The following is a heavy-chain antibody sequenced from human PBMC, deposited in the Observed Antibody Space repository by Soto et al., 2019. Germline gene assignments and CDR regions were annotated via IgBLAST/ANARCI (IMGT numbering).Heavy chain of an antibody. CDR1: GFTFSSSA. Sequence: QVQLVESGGGVVQPGSSLRLSCAASGFTFSSSAMHWVRQAPGKGLEWVAVISYDGSNKYYADSVKGRFTISRDNSKNALYLQMNSLRAEDTAVYYCARDHGLYGAGSYYGYWGQGTLVTVCS. D-gene: IGHD3-10*01. V-gene: IGHV3-30-3*01. CDR3: ARDHGLYGAGSYYGY. J-gene: IGHJ4*02. CDR2: ISYDGSNK.